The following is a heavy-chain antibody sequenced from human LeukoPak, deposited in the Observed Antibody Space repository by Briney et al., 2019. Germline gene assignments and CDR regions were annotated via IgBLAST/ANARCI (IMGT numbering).Heavy chain of an antibody. CDR2: IYPGDSDT. D-gene: IGHD3-10*01. Sequence: GESLKISCKGSGYSFTSYWIGWVRQMPGKGREWMGIIYPGDSDTRYSPSFQGQVTISADKSISTAYLQWSSLTASDTAMYYCARNMVRGVINPGYYYYGMDVWGQGTTVTVSS. CDR3: ARNMVRGVINPGYYYYGMDV. CDR1: GYSFTSYW. V-gene: IGHV5-51*01. J-gene: IGHJ6*02.